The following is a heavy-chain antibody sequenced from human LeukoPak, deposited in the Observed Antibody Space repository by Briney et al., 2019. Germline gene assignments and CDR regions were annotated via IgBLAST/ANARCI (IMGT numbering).Heavy chain of an antibody. D-gene: IGHD2-15*01. CDR1: GFTFSSYA. V-gene: IGHV3-23*01. CDR3: AKDGGYCSGGSCSEDYYYYYMDV. Sequence: GGSLRLSCAASGFTFSSYATSWVRQAPGKGLEWVSAISGSGGSTYYADSVKGRFTISRDNSKNTLYLQMNSLRAEDTAVYYCAKDGGYCSGGSCSEDYYYYYMDVWGKGTTVTVSS. J-gene: IGHJ6*03. CDR2: ISGSGGST.